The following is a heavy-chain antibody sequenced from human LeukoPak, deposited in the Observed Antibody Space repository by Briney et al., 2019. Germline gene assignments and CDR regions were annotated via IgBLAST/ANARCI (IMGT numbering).Heavy chain of an antibody. J-gene: IGHJ4*02. CDR1: GFTFSSYG. D-gene: IGHD5-18*01. CDR3: ARDRLPGYSYGLDY. V-gene: IGHV3-30*03. Sequence: PGRSLRLSCAASGFTFSSYGMHWVRQAPGKGLEWVAVISYDGSNKYYADSVKGRFTISRDNSKNTLYLQMNSLRAEDTAVYYCARDRLPGYSYGLDYWGQGTLVTVSS. CDR2: ISYDGSNK.